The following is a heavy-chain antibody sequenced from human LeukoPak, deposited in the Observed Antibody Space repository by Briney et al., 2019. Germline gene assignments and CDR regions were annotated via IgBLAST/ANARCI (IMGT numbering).Heavy chain of an antibody. V-gene: IGHV4-34*01. J-gene: IGHJ6*03. CDR3: AGRYSSSRGSFYMDV. CDR1: GGSISSYY. CDR2: ISHSGST. D-gene: IGHD6-19*01. Sequence: PSETLSLTCTVSGGSISSYYWNWIRQTPGKGLEWIGEISHSGSTTNNPFLESRVTISVDTSKNQFSLRLNSMTAADTALYYCAGRYSSSRGSFYMDVWGKRTTVTVSS.